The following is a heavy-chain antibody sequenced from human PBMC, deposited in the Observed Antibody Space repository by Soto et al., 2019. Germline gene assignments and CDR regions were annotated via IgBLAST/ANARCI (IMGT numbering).Heavy chain of an antibody. V-gene: IGHV3-23*01. J-gene: IGHJ4*02. Sequence: GGSLRLSCAASGFTFSSYAMSWVRQAPGKGLEWVSAISGSGGSTYYADSVKGRFTISRDNSKNTLYLQMNSLRAEDTAVYYCAKGFTPRPLGLIDYWGQGTLVTVSS. CDR2: ISGSGGST. CDR3: AKGFTPRPLGLIDY. CDR1: GFTFSSYA. D-gene: IGHD3-16*01.